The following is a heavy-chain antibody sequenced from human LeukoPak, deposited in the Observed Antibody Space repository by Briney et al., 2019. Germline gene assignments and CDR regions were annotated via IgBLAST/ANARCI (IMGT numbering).Heavy chain of an antibody. Sequence: SQTLSLTCTISGDSVSSNSNSWNWLRQSPSRGLEWLGRTYYRSKWYNEYAVSVKSRITINPDTSKNQFSLQLNSVTPEDTAIYYCARRLGAAGIFDYWGQGTLVTVSS. CDR1: GDSVSSNSNS. CDR2: TYYRSKWYN. D-gene: IGHD6-13*01. V-gene: IGHV6-1*01. CDR3: ARRLGAAGIFDY. J-gene: IGHJ4*02.